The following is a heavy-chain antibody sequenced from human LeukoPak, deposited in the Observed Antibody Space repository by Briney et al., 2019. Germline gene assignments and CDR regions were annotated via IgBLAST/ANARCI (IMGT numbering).Heavy chain of an antibody. J-gene: IGHJ4*02. CDR2: INPSGGSI. CDR1: GYTFTSYY. D-gene: IGHD6-19*01. Sequence: ASVKVSCTASGYTFTSYYMHWVRQAPGQGLEWMGIINPSGGSISYAQKFQGRVTMTRDTSTSTVYMELSNLRSEDTAVYYCARDGRPEYSSGWYEDYWGQGTLVTVSS. V-gene: IGHV1-46*01. CDR3: ARDGRPEYSSGWYEDY.